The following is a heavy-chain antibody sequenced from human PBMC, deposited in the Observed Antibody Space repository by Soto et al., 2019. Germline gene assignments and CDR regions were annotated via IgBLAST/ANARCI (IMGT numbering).Heavy chain of an antibody. CDR1: GFSFSSAA. V-gene: IGHV1-58*01. CDR2: IVDGSGNT. Sequence: SVKVSCKASGFSFSSAAVQWVRQARGQSNEWIGWIVDGSGNTNYAQNFQERVTITRGVSTSTANMEQRSLRSEDTAGYKRATDPSYTYFYAGTAHPSSVVPWS. CDR3: ATDPSYTYFYAGTAHPSSVVP. D-gene: IGHD3-10*01. J-gene: IGHJ5*02.